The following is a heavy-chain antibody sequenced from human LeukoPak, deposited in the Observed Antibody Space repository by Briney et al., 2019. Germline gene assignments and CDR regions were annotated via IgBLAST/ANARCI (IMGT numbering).Heavy chain of an antibody. J-gene: IGHJ4*02. CDR3: ASVGTTVTTVGVY. V-gene: IGHV1-69*04. D-gene: IGHD4-17*01. CDR1: GGTFSSYA. Sequence: SVKVSCKASGGTFSSYAISWVRQAPGQGLEWMGRIIPILGIANYAQKFQGRVTITADKSTSTAYMELSSLRSEDTAVYYCASVGTTVTTVGVYWGQGTLVTVSS. CDR2: IIPILGIA.